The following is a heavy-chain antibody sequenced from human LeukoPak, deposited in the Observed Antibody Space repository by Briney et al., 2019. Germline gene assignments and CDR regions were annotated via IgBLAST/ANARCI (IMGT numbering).Heavy chain of an antibody. CDR2: TYYRSKWYN. J-gene: IGHJ6*03. Sequence: SQTLSLTCAISGDSVSSNSAAWNWIRQSPSRGLEWLGRTYYRSKWYNDYAVSVKSRITINPDTSKNQFSLQLNSVTPEDTAVYYCARGSRSSRYYYYYYMDVWGKGTTVTVSS. D-gene: IGHD6-6*01. CDR3: ARGSRSSRYYYYYYMDV. CDR1: GDSVSSNSAA. V-gene: IGHV6-1*01.